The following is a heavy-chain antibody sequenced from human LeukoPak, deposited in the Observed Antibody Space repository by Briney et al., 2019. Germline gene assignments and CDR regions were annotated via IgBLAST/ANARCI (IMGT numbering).Heavy chain of an antibody. Sequence: ASVKVSCKASGGTFSSYAISWVRQAPGQGLEWMGGIIPIFGTANYAQKFQGRVTITRDTSASTAYMELSSLRSEDTAVYYCARAHYYDSSGYYLDYWGQGTLVTVSS. J-gene: IGHJ4*02. D-gene: IGHD3-22*01. V-gene: IGHV1-69*05. CDR2: IIPIFGTA. CDR3: ARAHYYDSSGYYLDY. CDR1: GGTFSSYA.